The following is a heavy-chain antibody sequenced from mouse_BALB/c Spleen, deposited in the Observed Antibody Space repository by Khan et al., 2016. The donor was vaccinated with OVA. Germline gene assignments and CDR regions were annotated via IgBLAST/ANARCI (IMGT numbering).Heavy chain of an antibody. J-gene: IGHJ2*01. CDR2: IYPGISDT. Sequence: EVRLQQSGTVLARPGAPEKMSCKASGYSFTNYWIHWVKQRRGQGLEWIGAIYPGISDTRYNQRFKGKAKLTAVTSASTAYMELSSLTNEDSAVYYCTRSYDSYYFDYWGQGTTLTVSS. V-gene: IGHV1-5*01. D-gene: IGHD2-4*01. CDR1: GYSFTNYW. CDR3: TRSYDSYYFDY.